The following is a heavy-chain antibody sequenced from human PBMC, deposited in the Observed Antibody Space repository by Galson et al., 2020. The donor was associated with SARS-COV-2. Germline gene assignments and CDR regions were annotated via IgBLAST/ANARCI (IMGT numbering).Heavy chain of an antibody. CDR2: GNYSGST. V-gene: IGHV4-39*01. Sequence: ASETLSLTCTVSGGSVSSSSYYWGWIRQPPGKGLAWIGSGNYSGSTYYNPSLKSRVTISIDTSKNQFSLKLSSVTAADTAVYYCARLAYYDEDAFDIWGQGTMVTVSS. J-gene: IGHJ3*02. CDR3: ARLAYYDEDAFDI. CDR1: GGSVSSSSYY. D-gene: IGHD3-22*01.